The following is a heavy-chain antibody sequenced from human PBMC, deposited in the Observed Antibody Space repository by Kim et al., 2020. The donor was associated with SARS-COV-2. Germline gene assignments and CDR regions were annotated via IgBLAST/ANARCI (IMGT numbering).Heavy chain of an antibody. J-gene: IGHJ4*02. V-gene: IGHV3-74*01. CDR3: ARDGVVVPAAPVY. D-gene: IGHD2-2*01. CDR1: GFTFGSYW. Sequence: GGSLRLSCTASGFTFGSYWMHWVRQAPGKGLVWVSRIKGDGSGTTYADSVKGRFTISRDNAKNTLYLRMNSLIVEDTAVYYCARDGVVVPAAPVYWGQGTQVTVSS. CDR2: IKGDGSGT.